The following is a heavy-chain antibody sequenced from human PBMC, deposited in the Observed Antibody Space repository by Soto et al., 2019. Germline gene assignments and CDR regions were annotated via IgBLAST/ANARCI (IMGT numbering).Heavy chain of an antibody. CDR3: ATDGAAGAALGV. J-gene: IGHJ6*02. D-gene: IGHD6-13*01. CDR2: INSGGEYF. V-gene: IGHV3-21*01. CDR1: GLTFSTYG. Sequence: EVQLVESGGGLVKPGGSLRLSCAASGLTFSTYGMNWVRQAPGKGLEWVSSINSGGEYFDYADSVKGRPTISRDNAKNSLYLQLDSLRVEDTPVFYCATDGAAGAALGVWGQGTTVTVSS.